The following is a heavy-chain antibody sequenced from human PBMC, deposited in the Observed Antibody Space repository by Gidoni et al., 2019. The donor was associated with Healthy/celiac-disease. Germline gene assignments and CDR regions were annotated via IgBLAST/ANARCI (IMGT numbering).Heavy chain of an antibody. J-gene: IGHJ4*02. CDR3: ARQDITYSRGYDY. CDR1: GFTFSSYA. Sequence: EVQLVESGGGLVQPGGSLRLSCAASGFTFSSYAMHWVRQAPGKGLEYVSAISSNGGSTYYANSVKGRFTSSRDNSKNTLYLQMGSLRAEDMAVYYCARQDITYSRGYDYWGQGTLVTVSS. CDR2: ISSNGGST. V-gene: IGHV3-64*01. D-gene: IGHD6-13*01.